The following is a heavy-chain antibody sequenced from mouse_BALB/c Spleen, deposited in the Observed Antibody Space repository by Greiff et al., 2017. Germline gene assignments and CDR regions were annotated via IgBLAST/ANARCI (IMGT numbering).Heavy chain of an antibody. J-gene: IGHJ3*01. CDR1: GFTFSSFG. CDR3: ARPYGNYRAWFAY. V-gene: IGHV5-17*02. CDR2: ISSGSSTI. D-gene: IGHD2-10*02. Sequence: EVQVVESGGGLVQPGGSRKLSCAASGFTFSSFGMHWVRQAPEKGLEWVAYISSGSSTIYYADTVKGRFTISRDNPKNTLFLQMTSLRSEDTAMYYCARPYGNYRAWFAYWGQGTLVTVSA.